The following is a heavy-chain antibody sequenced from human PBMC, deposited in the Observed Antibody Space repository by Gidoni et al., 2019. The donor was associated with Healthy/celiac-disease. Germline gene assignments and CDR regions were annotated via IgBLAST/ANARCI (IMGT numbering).Heavy chain of an antibody. CDR3: ASPSWGGSSWGAFDI. V-gene: IGHV3-53*01. CDR1: GFTVSSNY. CDR2: IYSGGST. J-gene: IGHJ3*02. D-gene: IGHD1-26*01. Sequence: EVQLVESGGGLIQPGGSLRLSCAASGFTVSSNYMSWVRQAPGKGLEWVSVIYSGGSTYYADSVKGRFTISRDNSKNTLYLQMNSLRAEDTAVYYCASPSWGGSSWGAFDIWGQGTMVTVSS.